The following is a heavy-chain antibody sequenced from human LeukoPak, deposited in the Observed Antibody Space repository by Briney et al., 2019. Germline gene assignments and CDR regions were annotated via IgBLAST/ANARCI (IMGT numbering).Heavy chain of an antibody. CDR3: AKDRGGSITMVRGVYDY. J-gene: IGHJ4*02. CDR2: ISGSGGST. Sequence: HPGGSLRLSCAASGFTFSSYAMNWVRQAPGKGLEWVSAISGSGGSTYYADSVKGRFTISRDNSKNTLYLQMNSLRAEDTAVYYCAKDRGGSITMVRGVYDYWGQGTLVTVSS. V-gene: IGHV3-23*01. CDR1: GFTFSSYA. D-gene: IGHD3-10*01.